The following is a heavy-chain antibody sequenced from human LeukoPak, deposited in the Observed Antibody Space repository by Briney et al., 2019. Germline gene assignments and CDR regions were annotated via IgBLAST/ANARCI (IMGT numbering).Heavy chain of an antibody. CDR3: AKDWVYDSSGYQDDY. Sequence: GGSLRLSCAASGFTFSSYAMSWVRQAPGKGLEWVSAISGSGGSTYYADSVKGRFTISRDNSKNTLYLQMNSLRAEDTAVYYCAKDWVYDSSGYQDDYWGQGTLVTVSS. J-gene: IGHJ4*02. CDR1: GFTFSSYA. D-gene: IGHD3-22*01. CDR2: ISGSGGST. V-gene: IGHV3-23*01.